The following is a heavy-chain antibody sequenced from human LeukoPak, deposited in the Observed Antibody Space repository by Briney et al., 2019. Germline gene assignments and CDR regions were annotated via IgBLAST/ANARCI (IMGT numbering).Heavy chain of an antibody. D-gene: IGHD3-9*01. J-gene: IGHJ5*02. Sequence: GGSLRLSCAASGFTFSSYVMGWVRQAPGKGLQWVSSISGSGGSTFYADSVKGRFTISRDNSKNTLYLQVNSLRAEDTAVYYCAKVRYFDWLSPFNWFDPWGQGTLVTVSS. CDR3: AKVRYFDWLSPFNWFDP. V-gene: IGHV3-23*01. CDR1: GFTFSSYV. CDR2: ISGSGGST.